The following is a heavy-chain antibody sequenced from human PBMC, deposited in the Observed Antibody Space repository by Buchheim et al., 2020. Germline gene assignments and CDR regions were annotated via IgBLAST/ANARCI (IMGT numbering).Heavy chain of an antibody. Sequence: QLQLQESGPGLVKPSETLSLTCTVSGGSISSSSYYWGWIRQPPGKGLEWIGSIYYSGSTYYNPSLKSRVTISVDTSKNQFSLKLSSVTAADTAVYYCARRGVFMVQGVSYWYFDLWGRGTL. CDR1: GGSISSSSYY. CDR3: ARRGVFMVQGVSYWYFDL. CDR2: IYYSGST. V-gene: IGHV4-39*01. D-gene: IGHD3-10*01. J-gene: IGHJ2*01.